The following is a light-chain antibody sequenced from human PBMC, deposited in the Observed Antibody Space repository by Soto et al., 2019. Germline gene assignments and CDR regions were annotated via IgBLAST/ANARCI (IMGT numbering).Light chain of an antibody. V-gene: IGKV3-20*01. CDR3: QQYGSSLT. CDR2: GVS. CDR1: QSLSSNY. Sequence: EIVLPQSTGPLSFSPWERVTVSCRASQSLSSNYLAWYQQKPGHVPRLLIYGVSSRATGIPDRFSGSRAGTDFTLSVSRLEPESFAVYSCQQYGSSLTCGGGTK. J-gene: IGKJ4*01.